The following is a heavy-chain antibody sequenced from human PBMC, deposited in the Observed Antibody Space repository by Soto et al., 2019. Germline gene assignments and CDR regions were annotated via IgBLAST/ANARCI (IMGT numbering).Heavy chain of an antibody. D-gene: IGHD3-10*01. CDR2: ISSSSSDI. J-gene: IGHJ4*02. CDR3: ARDPGGSSTPWDY. V-gene: IGHV3-21*06. CDR1: GFTFSAYS. Sequence: LRLSCSVSGFTFSAYSMNWVRQAPGKGLEWVSSISSSSSDIYYADSVKGRFTISRDNAKNSVFLQMNSLRAEDTAVYYCARDPGGSSTPWDYWGQGTLVTVSS.